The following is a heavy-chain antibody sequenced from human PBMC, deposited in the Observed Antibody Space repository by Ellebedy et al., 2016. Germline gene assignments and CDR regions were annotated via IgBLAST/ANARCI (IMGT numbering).Heavy chain of an antibody. D-gene: IGHD2-15*01. J-gene: IGHJ3*02. V-gene: IGHV3-48*04. CDR2: VSIGSYVT. CDR3: SILCTGGSCYPDVFDI. CDR1: GFSFSKYN. Sequence: GESLKISCTASGFSFSKYNVNWVRQAPGKGLEWVSYVSIGSYVTYYADSVKGRFTISRDNAKNSFYLEMNSLRAEDTVVYFCSILCTGGSCYPDVFDIWGQGAEVIVSS.